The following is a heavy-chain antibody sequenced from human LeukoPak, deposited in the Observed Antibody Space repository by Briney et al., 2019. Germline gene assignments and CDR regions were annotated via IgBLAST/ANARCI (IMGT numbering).Heavy chain of an antibody. J-gene: IGHJ4*02. V-gene: IGHV3-23*01. Sequence: PGGSLRLSCAASGFTFSSYAMSWVRQAPGKGLEWVSAISGSGGSTYYADSVKGRFTISRDNSKNTLYLQMNSLRAEDTAVYYCARDHPNYDYVWGSYHHFDYWGQGTLVTVSS. D-gene: IGHD3-16*02. CDR1: GFTFSSYA. CDR3: ARDHPNYDYVWGSYHHFDY. CDR2: ISGSGGST.